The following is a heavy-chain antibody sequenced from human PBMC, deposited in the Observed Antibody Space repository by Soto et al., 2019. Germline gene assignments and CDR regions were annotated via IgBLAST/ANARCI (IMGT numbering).Heavy chain of an antibody. V-gene: IGHV4-34*01. Sequence: PAETLSLTCAVYGGSFSGYYWSWIRQPPGRGLEWIGEINHSGTTNNNPSLKSRVTISVDTSKNQFSLKVSSVTAADTAVYYCARGTAGGSETYYNSWFDPWGQGTRVT. D-gene: IGHD3-10*01. CDR1: GGSFSGYY. CDR3: ARGTAGGSETYYNSWFDP. J-gene: IGHJ5*02. CDR2: INHSGTT.